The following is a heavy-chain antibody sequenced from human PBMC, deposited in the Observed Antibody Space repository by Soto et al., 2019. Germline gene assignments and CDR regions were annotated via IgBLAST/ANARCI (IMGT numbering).Heavy chain of an antibody. J-gene: IGHJ6*02. D-gene: IGHD2-21*02. V-gene: IGHV4-59*01. CDR3: ARDLWGYCGTDCYPLDV. CDR1: GGSISGYY. CDR2: MYNTGST. Sequence: SETLSLSCTVSGGSISGYYWSWIRQPPGKGLEWIGYMYNTGSTVYNPSFKSRVTISVDTSKNQFSLKLNSVTAADTAVYYCARDLWGYCGTDCYPLDVWGQGTTVT.